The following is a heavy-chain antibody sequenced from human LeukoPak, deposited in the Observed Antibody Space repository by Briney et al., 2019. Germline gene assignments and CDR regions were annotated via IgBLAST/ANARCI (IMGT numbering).Heavy chain of an antibody. D-gene: IGHD3-22*01. CDR1: GFTVSSSF. CDR2: IYSDGTT. CDR3: ARDRYDRSGYYTPADY. J-gene: IGHJ4*02. Sequence: GGSLRLSCAASGFTVSSSFMSWVRQAPGKGLEWVSVIYSDGTTYYADSVKDRFTISRDNSKNTLYLQMNSLRVGDTAVYYCARDRYDRSGYYTPADYWGQGTLVTVSS. V-gene: IGHV3-53*01.